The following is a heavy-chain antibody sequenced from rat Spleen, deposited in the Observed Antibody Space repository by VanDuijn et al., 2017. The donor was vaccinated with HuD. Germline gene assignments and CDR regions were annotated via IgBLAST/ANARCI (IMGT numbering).Heavy chain of an antibody. CDR3: AGLMVG. V-gene: IGHV5-54*01. Sequence: EVKLVESGGGLVQPGNSLTLSCVASGFTFSNYGMHWIRQAPKKGLEWNAIVYYYSSTMFYADTVKGRFTISRDNSKNTLYLEMNSLRSEDTAMYYCAGLMVGWGQGTLVTVSS. CDR2: VYYYSSTM. CDR1: GFTFSNYG. J-gene: IGHJ3*01. D-gene: IGHD1-1*01.